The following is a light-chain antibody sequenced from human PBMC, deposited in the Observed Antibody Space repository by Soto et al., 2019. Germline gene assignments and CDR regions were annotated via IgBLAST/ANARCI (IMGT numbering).Light chain of an antibody. J-gene: IGKJ1*01. CDR1: KRFVNMY. CDR2: GAS. V-gene: IGKV3-20*01. Sequence: IVLTQSPGTLSLSPGERATLSCRASKRFVNMYLAWYQQKPGQAPRLLMYGASRRPTGIPDRFSGSGSGTDFTLTISRLWPEDFAVYYCQQFGSSPRTFGQGTKVDIK. CDR3: QQFGSSPRT.